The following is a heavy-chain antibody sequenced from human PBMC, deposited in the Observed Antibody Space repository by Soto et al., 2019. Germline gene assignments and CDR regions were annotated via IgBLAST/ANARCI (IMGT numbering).Heavy chain of an antibody. J-gene: IGHJ4*02. CDR1: GFTFSSYG. CDR3: ARASRFYDFWSNPFDY. V-gene: IGHV3-33*01. CDR2: IWYDGSNK. D-gene: IGHD3-3*01. Sequence: PGGSLRLSCAASGFTFSSYGMHWVRQAPGKRLEWVAVIWYDGSNKYYADSVKGRFTISRDNSKNTLYLQMNSLRAEDTAVYYCARASRFYDFWSNPFDYWGQGTLVTVSS.